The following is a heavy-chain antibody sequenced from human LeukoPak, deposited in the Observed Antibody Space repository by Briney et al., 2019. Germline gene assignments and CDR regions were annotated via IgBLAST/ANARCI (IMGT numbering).Heavy chain of an antibody. D-gene: IGHD3-10*01. CDR2: IYYTGST. CDR1: GGSINYRH. Sequence: SETLSLTCTVSGGSINYRHWTWIRQPPGKGLEWIGYIYYTGSTNYNPSLMSRGFILLDTSKNQFSLKLSSVTAADTAVYYCATHNSGTFYNFDSWGQGTLVTVSS. J-gene: IGHJ4*02. CDR3: ATHNSGTFYNFDS. V-gene: IGHV4-59*08.